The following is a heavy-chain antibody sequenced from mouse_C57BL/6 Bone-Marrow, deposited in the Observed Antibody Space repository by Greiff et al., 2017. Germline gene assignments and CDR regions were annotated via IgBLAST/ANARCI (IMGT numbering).Heavy chain of an antibody. CDR3: TGRGYGSSLFAY. J-gene: IGHJ3*01. Sequence: EVQLQESGGGLVQPGGSMKLSCVASGFTFSNYWMNWVRQSPEKGLEWVAQIRLKSDNYATHYAESVKGRFTISRDDSKSSVYLQMNNLRAEDTGIYYCTGRGYGSSLFAYWGQGTLVTVSA. CDR2: IRLKSDNYAT. V-gene: IGHV6-3*01. CDR1: GFTFSNYW. D-gene: IGHD1-1*01.